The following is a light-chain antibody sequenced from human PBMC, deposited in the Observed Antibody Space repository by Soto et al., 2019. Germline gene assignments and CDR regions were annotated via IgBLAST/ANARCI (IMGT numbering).Light chain of an antibody. CDR1: PSVNRN. CDR3: QQYNNWPWT. Sequence: EVVLTQSPATLSVSPGERATLSCRASPSVNRNLAWYQQKPGQAPRLLIYGASTRATGIPARFSGSGSGTEFTLTISSLQSEDFAVYYCQQYNNWPWTFGQGTKV. J-gene: IGKJ1*01. CDR2: GAS. V-gene: IGKV3-15*01.